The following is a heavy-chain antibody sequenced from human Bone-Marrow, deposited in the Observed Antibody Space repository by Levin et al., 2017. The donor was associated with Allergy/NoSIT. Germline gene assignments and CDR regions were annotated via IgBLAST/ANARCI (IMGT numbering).Heavy chain of an antibody. D-gene: IGHD3-22*01. CDR1: GGTFSSYA. V-gene: IGHV1-69*13. J-gene: IGHJ4*02. Sequence: SVKVSCKASGGTFSSYAISWVRQAPGQGLEWMGGIIPIFGTANYAQKFQGRVTITADESTSTAYMELSSLRSEDTAVYYCARSVRTMIVVCFHSPHRRNVGFDYWGQGTLVTVSS. CDR3: ARSVRTMIVVCFHSPHRRNVGFDY. CDR2: IIPIFGTA.